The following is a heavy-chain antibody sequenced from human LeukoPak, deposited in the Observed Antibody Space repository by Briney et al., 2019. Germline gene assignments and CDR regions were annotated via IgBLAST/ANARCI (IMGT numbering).Heavy chain of an antibody. D-gene: IGHD5-12*01. J-gene: IGHJ3*02. CDR3: ARDQVAAWVHAFDI. V-gene: IGHV4-4*07. CDR2: IYTSGST. CDR1: DGSFSGYY. Sequence: KTSETLSLTCAVYDGSFSGYYWSWIRQPAGKGLEWIGRIYTSGSTNYNPSLKSRVTISVDTSKNQFSLKLSSVTAADTAVYYCARDQVAAWVHAFDIWGQGTMVTVSS.